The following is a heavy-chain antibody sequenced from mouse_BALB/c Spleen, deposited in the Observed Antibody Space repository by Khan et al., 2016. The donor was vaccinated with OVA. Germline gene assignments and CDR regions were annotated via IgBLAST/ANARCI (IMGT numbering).Heavy chain of an antibody. D-gene: IGHD1-1*01. CDR1: GFTFSSFA. CDR2: INSDGTYT. Sequence: EVELVESGGDLVKPGGSLKLSCAASGFTFSSFAMSWVRQTPEKRLEWVASINSDGTYTYYPDSVKGRFTISRDNSKNTLYLQMSSLRSEDTAMYYCARHNYGPFAFWGQGTLVTVSA. V-gene: IGHV5-9-3*01. J-gene: IGHJ3*01. CDR3: ARHNYGPFAF.